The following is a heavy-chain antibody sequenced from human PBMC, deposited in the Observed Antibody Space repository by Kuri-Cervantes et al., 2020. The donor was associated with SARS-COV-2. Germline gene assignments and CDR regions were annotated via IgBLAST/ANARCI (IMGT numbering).Heavy chain of an antibody. J-gene: IGHJ3*02. V-gene: IGHV3-48*04. CDR1: GFTFSYYG. CDR3: ARDLWESGAFDI. D-gene: IGHD3-16*01. Sequence: GGSLRLSCAASGFTFSYYGMHWVRQAPGKGLEWVSYISSSGSTIYYADSVKGRFTISSDNAKNSPYLQMNSLRAEDTAVYYCARDLWESGAFDIWGQGTMVTVSS. CDR2: ISSSGSTI.